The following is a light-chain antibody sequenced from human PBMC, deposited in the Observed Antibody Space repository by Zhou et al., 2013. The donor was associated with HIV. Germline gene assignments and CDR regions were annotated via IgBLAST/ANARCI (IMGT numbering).Light chain of an antibody. CDR1: QSVSSN. CDR3: QQYDNWPPMYT. Sequence: EIVLTQSPGTLSLSPGERAALSCRASQSVSSNLAWYQQIPGQAPRLLIYGASTRATGVPARFSGSGSGREFTLTISDMQSEDYAIYSCQQYDNWPPMYTFGQGTKVEIK. J-gene: IGKJ2*01. V-gene: IGKV3-15*01. CDR2: GAS.